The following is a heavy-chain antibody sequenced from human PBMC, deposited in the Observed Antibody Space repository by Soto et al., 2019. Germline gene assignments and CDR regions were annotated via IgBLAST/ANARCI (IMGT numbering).Heavy chain of an antibody. CDR2: ISYDGSNK. CDR1: GFTFSSYW. D-gene: IGHD6-19*01. J-gene: IGHJ3*02. CDR3: ARDSPTSYSSGWYFFSLSFDI. Sequence: GGSLRLSCAASGFTFSSYWMHWVRQAPGKGLEWVAVISYDGSNKYYADSVRGRFTISRDNSKNTLYLQMNSLRAEDTAVYYCARDSPTSYSSGWYFFSLSFDIWGQGTMVTVSS. V-gene: IGHV3-30-3*01.